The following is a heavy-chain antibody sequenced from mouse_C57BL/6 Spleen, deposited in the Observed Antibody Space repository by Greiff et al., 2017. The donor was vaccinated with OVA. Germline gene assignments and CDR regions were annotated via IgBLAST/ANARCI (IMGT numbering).Heavy chain of an antibody. V-gene: IGHV1-78*01. CDR2: IYPRDGST. CDR3: ARNYYDYDRFAD. Sequence: VQLQQSDAELVKPGASVKISCKASGYTFTDYTIHWMKQRPEQGLEWIGYIYPRDGSTKYNEKFKGKATLTAAKSSSTAYMQLNSLTSEDSAVYFCARNYYDYDRFADWGQGTLVTVSA. J-gene: IGHJ3*01. D-gene: IGHD2-4*01. CDR1: GYTFTDYT.